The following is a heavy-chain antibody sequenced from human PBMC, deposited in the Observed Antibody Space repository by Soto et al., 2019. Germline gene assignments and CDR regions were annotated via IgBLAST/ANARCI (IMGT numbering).Heavy chain of an antibody. Sequence: GRSLRLSCAAAGFTFSSYAMSWVRQAPGKGLEWVSAISGSGGSTYYADSVKGRFTISRDNSKNTLYLQMNSLRAEDTAVYYCAKDPRRTMIVVVTRNWFDPWGQGTLVTASS. CDR2: ISGSGGST. CDR3: AKDPRRTMIVVVTRNWFDP. CDR1: GFTFSSYA. D-gene: IGHD3-22*01. J-gene: IGHJ5*02. V-gene: IGHV3-23*01.